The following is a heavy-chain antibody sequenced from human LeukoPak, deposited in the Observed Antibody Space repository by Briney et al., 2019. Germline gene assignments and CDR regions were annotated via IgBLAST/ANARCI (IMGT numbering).Heavy chain of an antibody. J-gene: IGHJ4*02. CDR2: VSGSGGGT. Sequence: PGGSLRLSCAASGFTFISYAMSWVRQAPGKGLEWVSAVSGSGGGTYYADSVKGRFTISIDNSKNTLYLQMTSLRAEDTAVYYCARLDEYRSSSSCDNWGQGTLVTVSS. CDR3: ARLDEYRSSSSCDN. D-gene: IGHD6-6*01. CDR1: GFTFISYA. V-gene: IGHV3-23*01.